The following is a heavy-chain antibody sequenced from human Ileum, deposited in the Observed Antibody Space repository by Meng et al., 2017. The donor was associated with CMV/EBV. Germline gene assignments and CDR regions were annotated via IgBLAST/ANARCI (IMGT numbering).Heavy chain of an antibody. Sequence: QVYVVEPGGGAGQSLGLLRLSCSVDGLSVSSYGIHWVRQSPGKVLEWVAFERSNGSNKYYADSVKGRFTISRDNSENTLFLQMNSLRADDTAVYYCSSLGDYWGQGTLVTVSS. CDR3: SSLGDY. J-gene: IGHJ4*02. CDR1: GLSVSSYG. D-gene: IGHD3-16*01. V-gene: IGHV3-30*02. CDR2: ERSNGSNK.